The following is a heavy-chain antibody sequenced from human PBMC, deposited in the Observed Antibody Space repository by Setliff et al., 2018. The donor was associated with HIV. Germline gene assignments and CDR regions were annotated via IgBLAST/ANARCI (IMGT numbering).Heavy chain of an antibody. J-gene: IGHJ4*02. D-gene: IGHD2-15*01. CDR1: GYIFSSYN. CDR3: ARDQGTYCSGGSCYFHYYFDS. CDR2: MNPSGGST. Sequence: GASVKVSCKASGYIFSSYNMHWVRQAPGQGLEWMGMMNPSGGSTSYAQKFQGRVSVTRDTSTNTVYLELSSLKSEDTALYYCARDQGTYCSGGSCYFHYYFDSWGQGTLVTVSS. V-gene: IGHV1-46*01.